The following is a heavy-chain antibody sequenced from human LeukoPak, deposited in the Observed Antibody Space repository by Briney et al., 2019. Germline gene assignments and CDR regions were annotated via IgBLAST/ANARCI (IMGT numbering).Heavy chain of an antibody. V-gene: IGHV4-39*01. Sequence: PSETLSLTCTVSGGSISSSSYYWGWIRQPPGKGLEWIGSIYYSGSTYYNPSLKSRVTISVDTSKNQFSLKLSSVTAADTAVYYCASNGGNYYYYMDVWGKGTTVTVSS. CDR3: ASNGGNYYYYMDV. CDR2: IYYSGST. CDR1: GGSISSSSYY. J-gene: IGHJ6*03. D-gene: IGHD4-23*01.